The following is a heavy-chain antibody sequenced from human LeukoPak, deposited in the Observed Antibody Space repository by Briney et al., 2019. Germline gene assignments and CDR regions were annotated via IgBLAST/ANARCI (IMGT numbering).Heavy chain of an antibody. CDR2: ISSGSSTI. Sequence: WGSLRLSCAASGFTFSSYSMNWVRQAPGKGLEWVSYISSGSSTIYYADSVKGRFTISRDNAKNSLCLQMNSLRDEDTAVYYCARENIVVVTAIRDAFDIWGQGTMVTVSS. V-gene: IGHV3-48*02. CDR1: GFTFSSYS. J-gene: IGHJ3*02. CDR3: ARENIVVVTAIRDAFDI. D-gene: IGHD2-21*02.